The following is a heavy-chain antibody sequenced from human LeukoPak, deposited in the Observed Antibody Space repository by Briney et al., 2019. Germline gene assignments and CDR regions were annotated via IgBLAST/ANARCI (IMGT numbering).Heavy chain of an antibody. CDR3: AKCAIELTYYYDSSGLTDY. CDR1: GFTFSSYG. Sequence: GGTLRLSCAASGFTFSSYGMSWVRQAPGKWLEWVSAISGSGGSTYYADSVKGRFTISRDNSKNTLYLQMNSLRAEDTAVYYCAKCAIELTYYYDSSGLTDYWGQGTLVTVSS. J-gene: IGHJ4*02. D-gene: IGHD3-22*01. V-gene: IGHV3-23*01. CDR2: ISGSGGST.